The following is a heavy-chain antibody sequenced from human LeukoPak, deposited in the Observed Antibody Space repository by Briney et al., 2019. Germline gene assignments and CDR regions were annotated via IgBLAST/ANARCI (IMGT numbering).Heavy chain of an antibody. J-gene: IGHJ4*02. Sequence: GGSLGLSCAASGFTFSSYSMNWVRQAPGKGLEWVSSISSSSYIYYADSVKGRFTISRDNAKNSLYLQMNSLRAEDTAVYYCATDGLEWLLYDYWGQGTLVTVSS. D-gene: IGHD3-3*01. V-gene: IGHV3-21*06. CDR1: GFTFSSYS. CDR3: ATDGLEWLLYDY. CDR2: ISSSSYI.